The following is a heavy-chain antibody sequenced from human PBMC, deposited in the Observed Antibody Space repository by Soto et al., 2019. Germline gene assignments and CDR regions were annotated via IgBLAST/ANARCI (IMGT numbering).Heavy chain of an antibody. CDR2: IYSGGYT. CDR1: GFTVSNNY. V-gene: IGHV3-53*01. D-gene: IGHD3-10*01. J-gene: IGHJ4*02. Sequence: EVQLVESGGGLIQPGGSLRLSCAVSGFTVSNNYMSWVRQAPGKGLEGVSVIYSGGYTAYGDSVKGRFTISRDNSKKTLYYQRNGPGADDRGVIYCATLAGGGGYWGQGTLVTVSS. CDR3: ATLAGGGGY.